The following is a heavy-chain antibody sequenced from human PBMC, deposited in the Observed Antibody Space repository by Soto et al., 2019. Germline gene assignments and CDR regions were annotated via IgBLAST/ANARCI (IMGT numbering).Heavy chain of an antibody. CDR3: ARVDRGSGWYRGAFDI. D-gene: IGHD6-19*01. CDR1: GFTFSSYW. V-gene: IGHV3-7*03. CDR2: IKQDGSEK. J-gene: IGHJ3*02. Sequence: PGGSLRLSCAASGFTFSSYWMSWVRQAPGKGLEWVANIKQDGSEKYYVDSVKGRFTISRDNAKNSLYLQMNSLRAEDTAVYYCARVDRGSGWYRGAFDIWGQGTMVTVS.